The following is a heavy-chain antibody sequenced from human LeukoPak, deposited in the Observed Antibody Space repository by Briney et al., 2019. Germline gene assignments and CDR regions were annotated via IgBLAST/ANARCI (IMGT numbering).Heavy chain of an antibody. D-gene: IGHD4-17*01. Sequence: SQTLSLTCTVSGGSISSVSYCWSWIRQPAGKGLEWIGRIYASGTTNYNPSLKSRVTISVDTSKNQSSLKLSSVTAADTAVYYCARAHGDYSETDYWGQGTLVTVSS. CDR1: GGSISSVSYC. CDR3: ARAHGDYSETDY. V-gene: IGHV4-61*02. CDR2: IYASGTT. J-gene: IGHJ4*02.